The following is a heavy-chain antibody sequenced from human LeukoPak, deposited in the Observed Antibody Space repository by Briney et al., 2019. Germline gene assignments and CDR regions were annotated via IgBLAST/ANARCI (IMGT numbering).Heavy chain of an antibody. CDR3: ARLSDY. CDR1: GYNFGTYW. V-gene: IGHV5-10-1*01. Sequence: GESLRISCKGSGYNFGTYWISWVREMPGKGLEWMGKIDPSDSSTNYSPSFEGHVTISADKSTNTAYLQWSRLKASDTARYFCARLSDYWGQGTLVTVSS. J-gene: IGHJ4*02. CDR2: IDPSDSST.